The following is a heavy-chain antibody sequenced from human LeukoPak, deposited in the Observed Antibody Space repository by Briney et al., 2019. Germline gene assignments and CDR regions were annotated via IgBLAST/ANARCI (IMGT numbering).Heavy chain of an antibody. D-gene: IGHD4/OR15-4a*01. V-gene: IGHV3-48*04. CDR3: ARDFDYGDYIDF. CDR1: GFTFSTYN. J-gene: IGHJ4*02. Sequence: GGSLRLSCVASGFTFSTYNFNWVRQAPGKDLEWLSYISSGGLTIFYAASVKGRFTISRDNTKNSIHLVMTDLKADDTAVYYCARDFDYGDYIDFWGQGTLVAVSS. CDR2: ISSGGLTI.